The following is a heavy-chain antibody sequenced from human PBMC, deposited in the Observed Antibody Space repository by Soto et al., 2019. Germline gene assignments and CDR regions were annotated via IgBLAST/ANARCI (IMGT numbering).Heavy chain of an antibody. Sequence: QVQLVQSGAEVKKPGSSVKVSCKASGGTFSSYTISWVRQAPGQGLEWMGRIIPILGIANYAQKFQGRVTITADKSTSTAYMELSSLRSEDTAVYYCARASEIGVHDWYFDLWGRGTLVTVSS. CDR3: ARASEIGVHDWYFDL. CDR2: IIPILGIA. CDR1: GGTFSSYT. J-gene: IGHJ2*01. V-gene: IGHV1-69*02. D-gene: IGHD3-22*01.